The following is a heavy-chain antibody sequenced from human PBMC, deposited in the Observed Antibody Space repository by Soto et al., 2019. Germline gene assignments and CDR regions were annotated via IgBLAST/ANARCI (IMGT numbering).Heavy chain of an antibody. J-gene: IGHJ5*02. CDR3: ARDSVGQQLVRWFDP. V-gene: IGHV4-30-4*01. D-gene: IGHD6-6*01. CDR1: GGSISSGDYY. Sequence: QVQLQESGPGLVKPSQTLSLTCTVSGGSISSGDYYWNWIRQPPGKGLEWIGYIYYSGSAYYNPSLKSRVTISADTSKNQFSLMLNSVTAADTAVYYCARDSVGQQLVRWFDPWGQGILVTVSS. CDR2: IYYSGSA.